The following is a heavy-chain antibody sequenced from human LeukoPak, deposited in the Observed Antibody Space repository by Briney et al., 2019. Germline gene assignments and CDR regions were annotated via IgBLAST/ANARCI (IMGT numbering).Heavy chain of an antibody. Sequence: ASVTVSFKASGGTFSSYAISWVRQAPGQGLEWMGGIIPIFGTANYAQKFQGRVTITTDESTSTAYMELSSLRSEDTAVYYCARFRGGDCSSTSCFLSWFDPWGQGTLVTVSS. V-gene: IGHV1-69*05. D-gene: IGHD2-2*01. CDR1: GGTFSSYA. CDR3: ARFRGGDCSSTSCFLSWFDP. CDR2: IIPIFGTA. J-gene: IGHJ5*02.